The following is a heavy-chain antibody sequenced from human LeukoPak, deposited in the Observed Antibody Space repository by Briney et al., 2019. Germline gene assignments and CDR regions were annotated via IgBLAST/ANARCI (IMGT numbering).Heavy chain of an antibody. CDR3: ARGRLVVVPAAIRVWWYWYFDL. CDR1: GGSFSGYY. CDR2: INHSGST. Sequence: SETLSLTCAVYGGSFSGYYWSWIRQPPGKGLEWIGEINHSGSTDYNPSLKSRVTISVDTSKNQFSPKLSSVTAADTAVYYCARGRLVVVPAAIRVWWYWYFDLWGRGTLVTVSS. J-gene: IGHJ2*01. D-gene: IGHD2-2*02. V-gene: IGHV4-34*01.